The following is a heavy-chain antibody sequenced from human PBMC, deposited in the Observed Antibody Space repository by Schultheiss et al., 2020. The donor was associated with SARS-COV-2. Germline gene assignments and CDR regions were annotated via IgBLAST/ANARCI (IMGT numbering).Heavy chain of an antibody. CDR3: AREGYTSGRCGNFDK. J-gene: IGHJ4*02. CDR2: ISYDGSNK. D-gene: IGHD2-15*01. Sequence: GGSLRLSCAASGFTFSSYAMHWVRQAPGKGLEWVAVISYDGSNKYYADSVKGRFTISRDNSKNTLYLQMNSLRAEDTAVYYCAREGYTSGRCGNFDKWGPGTLVTVSS. CDR1: GFTFSSYA. V-gene: IGHV3-30-3*01.